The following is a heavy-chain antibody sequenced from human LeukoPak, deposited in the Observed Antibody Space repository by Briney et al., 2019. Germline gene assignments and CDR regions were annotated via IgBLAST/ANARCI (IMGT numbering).Heavy chain of an antibody. V-gene: IGHV3-30*03. J-gene: IGHJ4*02. CDR3: ARVCIGCYSKDY. CDR1: GFTFSSYG. D-gene: IGHD2-15*01. CDR2: ISYDGSNK. Sequence: GGSLRLSCAASGFTFSSYGMHWVRQAPGKGLEGVAVISYDGSNKYYADSVKGRFTISRDNSKNTLYVQTNSLRAEDTAVYYCARVCIGCYSKDYWGQGTLVSVSS.